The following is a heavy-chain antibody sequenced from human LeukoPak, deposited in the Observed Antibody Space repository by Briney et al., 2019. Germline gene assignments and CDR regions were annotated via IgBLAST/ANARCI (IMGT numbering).Heavy chain of an antibody. CDR1: GGSISSGGYS. V-gene: IGHV4-30-2*01. CDR2: IYHSGST. CDR3: ARDRFGSSGYNYYGMDV. D-gene: IGHD3-22*01. J-gene: IGHJ6*02. Sequence: SQTLSLTCAVSGGSISSGGYSWSWIRQPPGKGLEWIGYIYHSGSTYYNPSLKSRVTISVDRSKNQFSLKLSSVTAADTAVYYCARDRFGSSGYNYYGMDVWGQGTTVTVSS.